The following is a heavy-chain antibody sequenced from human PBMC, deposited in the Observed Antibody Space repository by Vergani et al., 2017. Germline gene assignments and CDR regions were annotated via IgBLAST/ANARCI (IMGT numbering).Heavy chain of an antibody. CDR3: ARARCIETCYMSNWLDS. J-gene: IGHJ5*01. CDR1: GFSFNSYW. V-gene: IGHV3-74*03. Sequence: DVYLAESGGGFFQPGGSLRLSCSASGFSFNSYWMHWVRQVPGKGLLWVSRIKSDGSITAYADSVKGRFTISRDNAQNTLYLQMNSLRVEDTGVYYCARARCIETCYMSNWLDSWGQGTLVTVSS. CDR2: IKSDGSIT. D-gene: IGHD3-9*01.